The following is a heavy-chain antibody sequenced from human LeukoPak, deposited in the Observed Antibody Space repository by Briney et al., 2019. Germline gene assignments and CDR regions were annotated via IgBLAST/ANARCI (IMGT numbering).Heavy chain of an antibody. J-gene: IGHJ6*02. CDR2: ISYDGSNK. D-gene: IGHD3-22*01. CDR1: GFTFSSYG. CDR3: AKDRDDSGYYYYYGMDV. V-gene: IGHV3-30*18. Sequence: PGGSLRLSCAASGFTFSSYGMHWVRQAPGKGLEWVAVISYDGSNKYYADSVKGRFTISRDNSKNTLYLQMNSLRAEDTAVYYCAKDRDDSGYYYYYGMDVWGQGTTVTVSS.